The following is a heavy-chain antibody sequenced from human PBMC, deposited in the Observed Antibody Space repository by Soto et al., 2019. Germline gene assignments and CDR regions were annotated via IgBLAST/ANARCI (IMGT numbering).Heavy chain of an antibody. CDR1: GFTVSSNY. V-gene: IGHV3-53*01. Sequence: GGSLRLSCAASGFTVSSNYMSWVRQAPGKGLEWVSVIYSGGSTYYADSVKGRFTTSRGNSKNTLYLQMNGLRAEDTAVYYCARQVTPHYYDSSGSRGGGMDVWGQGTTVTVSS. CDR2: IYSGGST. CDR3: ARQVTPHYYDSSGSRGGGMDV. J-gene: IGHJ6*02. D-gene: IGHD3-22*01.